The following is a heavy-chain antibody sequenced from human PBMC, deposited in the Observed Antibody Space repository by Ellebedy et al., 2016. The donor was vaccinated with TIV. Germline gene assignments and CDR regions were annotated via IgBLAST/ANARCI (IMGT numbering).Heavy chain of an antibody. CDR2: INAGGVSI. Sequence: PGGSLRLSCAGSGYSFSSYAMSWVRQAPGKGLEWVSGINAGGVSIAYADSVKGRFTISRDNSRNTLYLQMSSLRAEDTAVYYCSFKGVATRVYWGQGTLVTVSS. CDR3: SFKGVATRVY. D-gene: IGHD4-23*01. V-gene: IGHV3-23*01. J-gene: IGHJ4*02. CDR1: GYSFSSYA.